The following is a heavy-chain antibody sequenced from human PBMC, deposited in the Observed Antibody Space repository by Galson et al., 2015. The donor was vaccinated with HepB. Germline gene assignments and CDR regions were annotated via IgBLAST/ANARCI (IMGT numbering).Heavy chain of an antibody. CDR1: GYRFTSYW. Sequence: QSGAEVKKPGESLRISCKGSGYRFTSYWISWVRQMPGKGLEWMGKIDPTDSYTDYSPSFQGHVTISADKSISTAYLQWSSLKASDTAMYYCARVGTTTIDYWGQGTLVTVSS. CDR2: IDPTDSYT. J-gene: IGHJ4*02. V-gene: IGHV5-10-1*01. CDR3: ARVGTTTIDY. D-gene: IGHD1-26*01.